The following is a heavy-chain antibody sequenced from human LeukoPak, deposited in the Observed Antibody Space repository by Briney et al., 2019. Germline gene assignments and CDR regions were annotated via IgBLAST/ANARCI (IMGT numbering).Heavy chain of an antibody. J-gene: IGHJ4*02. CDR2: ISGSGGST. Sequence: GGSLRLSCAASGFTFSSYAMSWVRQAPGKGLEWVSAISGSGGSTYYADSVKGRFTISRDNSKNTLYLQMNSLRSEDTAVYSCATTHEAVNLLWFGELYRFDYWGQGTLVTVCS. V-gene: IGHV3-23*01. CDR3: ATTHEAVNLLWFGELYRFDY. D-gene: IGHD3-10*01. CDR1: GFTFSSYA.